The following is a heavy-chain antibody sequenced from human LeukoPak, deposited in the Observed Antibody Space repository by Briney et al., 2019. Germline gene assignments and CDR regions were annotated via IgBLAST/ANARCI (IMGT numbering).Heavy chain of an antibody. CDR3: VKEFQIFLPRYSNAIDV. D-gene: IGHD3-9*01. Sequence: SETLSLTCTVSGGSISSSNDYWGWIRQSPGKGLEWIGTIFYSGKTYYNPSLKSRVIISVVTSKNQFSLRLNSLTAADTGVYYCVKEFQIFLPRYSNAIDVWGQGTTVTVSS. CDR1: GGSISSSNDY. V-gene: IGHV4-39*07. CDR2: IFYSGKT. J-gene: IGHJ6*02.